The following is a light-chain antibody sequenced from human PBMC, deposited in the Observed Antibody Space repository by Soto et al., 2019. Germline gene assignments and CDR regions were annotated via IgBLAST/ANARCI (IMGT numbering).Light chain of an antibody. J-gene: IGLJ1*01. Sequence: QSALTQPASVSGSPGQSITISCTGTSSDVGGYNYVSWYQQYPGKAPKLMIYEVSNRPSGVSNRFSGSKSGNTASLTISGLQAEGEADYYCSSYTSNSTYVFGTGTKLTVL. CDR2: EVS. CDR3: SSYTSNSTYV. V-gene: IGLV2-14*01. CDR1: SSDVGGYNY.